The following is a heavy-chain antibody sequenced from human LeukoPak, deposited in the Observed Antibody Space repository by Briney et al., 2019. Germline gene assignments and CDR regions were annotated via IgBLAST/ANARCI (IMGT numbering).Heavy chain of an antibody. V-gene: IGHV4-61*02. J-gene: IGHJ5*02. D-gene: IGHD6-13*01. Sequence: SETLSLTCNVSGGSISSGRYYWSWVRQPAGKGLEWIGRIYTRGSTNYNPSLKSRVTMSVDTSKNQFSLKLSSVTAADTAVYYCARHGLSVYRPTTYSSSWVAPYFDPWGQGTLVTVSS. CDR1: GGSISSGRYY. CDR3: ARHGLSVYRPTTYSSSWVAPYFDP. CDR2: IYTRGST.